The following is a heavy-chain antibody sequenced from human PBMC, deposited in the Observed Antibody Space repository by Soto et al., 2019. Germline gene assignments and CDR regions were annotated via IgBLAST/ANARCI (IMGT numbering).Heavy chain of an antibody. V-gene: IGHV1-69*02. J-gene: IGHJ4*02. CDR2: IIPILGIA. Sequence: SVKVSCNASGGTFSSYTISLVRQAPGQGLEWMGRIIPILGIANYAQKFQGRVTITADKSTSTAYMELSSLRSEDTAVYYCARVSSSGWPTGYYFDYWGQGTLVTVSS. CDR3: ARVSSSGWPTGYYFDY. CDR1: GGTFSSYT. D-gene: IGHD6-19*01.